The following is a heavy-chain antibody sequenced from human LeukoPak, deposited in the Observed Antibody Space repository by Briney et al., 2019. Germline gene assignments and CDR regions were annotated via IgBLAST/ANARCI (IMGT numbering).Heavy chain of an antibody. CDR3: VRDNPRCCGVVPANIDDY. CDR2: ISYDSAIT. CDR1: GFTFGRDS. J-gene: IGHJ4*02. V-gene: IGHV3-48*01. D-gene: IGHD2-15*01. Sequence: PGGSLRLSCAASGFTFGRDSMNWVRQAPGKGVEWVSYISYDSAITYYADSVRGRLTISRDNAKNSLYLQMHSLRAEDTAVYYCVRDNPRCCGVVPANIDDYWGQGTLVTVSS.